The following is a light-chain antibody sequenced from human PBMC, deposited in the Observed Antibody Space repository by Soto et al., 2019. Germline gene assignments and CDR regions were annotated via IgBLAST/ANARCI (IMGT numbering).Light chain of an antibody. CDR3: QQFNNSPQIT. V-gene: IGKV1D-13*01. CDR1: QGISSG. CDR2: DAS. J-gene: IGKJ3*01. Sequence: AIQLTQSPSSLSASVGDRVTITCRASQGISSGLAWYQQKPGRPPKLLIYDASSLESGVPSRFSGSGSGTDFTLTISSLQPEDFATYYCQQFNNSPQITFGPGTKVEIK.